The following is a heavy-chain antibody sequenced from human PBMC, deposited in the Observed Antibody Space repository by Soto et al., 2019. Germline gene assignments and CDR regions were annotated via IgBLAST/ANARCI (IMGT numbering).Heavy chain of an antibody. V-gene: IGHV4-61*01. CDR2: IYYSGST. D-gene: IGHD3-16*02. Sequence: SETLSLTCTVSGGSVRSSSYYWSWIRQPPGKGLEWIGYIYYSGSTNYNPSLKSRVTISVDTSKNQFSLKLSSVTAADTAVYYCARRVDYVWGSYRYSPYFDYWGQGTLVTVSS. J-gene: IGHJ4*02. CDR1: GGSVRSSSYY. CDR3: ARRVDYVWGSYRYSPYFDY.